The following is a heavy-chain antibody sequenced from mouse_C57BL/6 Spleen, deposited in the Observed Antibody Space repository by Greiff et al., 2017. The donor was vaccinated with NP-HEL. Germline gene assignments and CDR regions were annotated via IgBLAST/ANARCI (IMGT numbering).Heavy chain of an antibody. Sequence: VQLKESGPVLVKPGPSVKISCKASGFTFTDYYMHWVKQSHGKSLEWIGLVYPYNGGTSYNQKFKGKATLTVDTSASTSYMELNSLTSEDSAVYYCARQGVYDGYYEYFDVWGTGTTVTVSS. J-gene: IGHJ1*03. D-gene: IGHD2-3*01. CDR2: VYPYNGGT. CDR1: GFTFTDYY. V-gene: IGHV1-36*01. CDR3: ARQGVYDGYYEYFDV.